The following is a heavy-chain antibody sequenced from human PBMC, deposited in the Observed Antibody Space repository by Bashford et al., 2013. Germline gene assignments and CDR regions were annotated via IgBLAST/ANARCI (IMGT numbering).Heavy chain of an antibody. V-gene: IGHV1-2*02. CDR2: ISAYSGNT. Sequence: IHWVRQAPGQGLEWMGWISAYSGNTNYAQKFQGRVTMTRDTSISTAYMELSRLRSDDTAVYYCARTMTPWYYYYGMDVWGQGTTVTVSS. J-gene: IGHJ6*02. D-gene: IGHD2-15*01. CDR3: ARTMTPWYYYYGMDV.